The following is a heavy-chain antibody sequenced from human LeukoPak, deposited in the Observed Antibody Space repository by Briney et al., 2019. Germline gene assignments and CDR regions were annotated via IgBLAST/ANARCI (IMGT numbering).Heavy chain of an antibody. Sequence: GGSLRLSCAASGFTLNNYSMSWVRQAPGKGLEWVSVISGGGGSTLYADSVEGGFSISRDNSKNTLYLQMNSRRGEDTAVYYCAKVVEMVRGPIDYWGQGTLVTVSS. D-gene: IGHD3-10*01. J-gene: IGHJ4*02. CDR2: ISGGGGST. CDR1: GFTLNNYS. V-gene: IGHV3-23*01. CDR3: AKVVEMVRGPIDY.